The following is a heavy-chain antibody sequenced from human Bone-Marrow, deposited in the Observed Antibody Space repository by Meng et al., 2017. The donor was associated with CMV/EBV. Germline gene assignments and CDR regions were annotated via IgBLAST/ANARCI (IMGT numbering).Heavy chain of an antibody. Sequence: GESLKISCAASGFTFSSYAMHWVRQAPGKGLEWVAVISYDGSNKYYADSVKGRFTISRDNSKNTLYLQMNSLRAEDTAVYYCAKGLIEGFYGSGSYPYYWGQGTLVTVS. V-gene: IGHV3-30-3*01. J-gene: IGHJ4*02. CDR1: GFTFSSYA. D-gene: IGHD3-10*01. CDR2: ISYDGSNK. CDR3: AKGLIEGFYGSGSYPYY.